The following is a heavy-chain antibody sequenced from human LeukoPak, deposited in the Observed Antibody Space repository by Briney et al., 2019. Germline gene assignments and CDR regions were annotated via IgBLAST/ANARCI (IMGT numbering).Heavy chain of an antibody. CDR3: ARGAYSSSWYGGYYYYYYMDV. V-gene: IGHV4-59*01. CDR1: GGSISSYY. J-gene: IGHJ6*03. D-gene: IGHD6-13*01. Sequence: SETLSLTCTVSGGSISSYYWSWIRQPPGKGLEWIGYIYYSGSTNYNPSLKSRVTISVDTSKNQFSLKLSSVTAADTAVYYCARGAYSSSWYGGYYYYYYMDVWGKGTTVTVSS. CDR2: IYYSGST.